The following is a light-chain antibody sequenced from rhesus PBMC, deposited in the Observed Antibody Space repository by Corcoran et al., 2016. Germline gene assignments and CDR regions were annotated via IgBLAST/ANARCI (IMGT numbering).Light chain of an antibody. CDR1: QGINKA. J-gene: IGKJ4*01. V-gene: IGKV1-94*01. CDR3: LPDYSPPLT. Sequence: DIQMTQSPSSLSASVGDRVTVTCRASQGINKALSWYQQKPGEAPLLLISGASSLQPGVSSRFSGTKSGTDYTLPISSIQPEDVATYYCLPDYSPPLTCGGGTKVEIK. CDR2: GAS.